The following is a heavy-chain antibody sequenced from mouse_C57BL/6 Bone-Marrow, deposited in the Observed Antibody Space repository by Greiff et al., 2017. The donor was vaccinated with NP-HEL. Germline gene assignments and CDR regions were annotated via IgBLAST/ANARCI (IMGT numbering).Heavy chain of an antibody. D-gene: IGHD2-2*01. V-gene: IGHV1-81*01. CDR3: ARPMVTTKRYAMDY. CDR2: IYPRSGNT. J-gene: IGHJ4*01. Sequence: VQLQQSGAELARPGASVKLSCKASGYTFTSYGISWVKQRTGQGLEWIGEIYPRSGNTYYNEKFKGKATLTADKSSSTAYMGLRSLTSEDSAVYFCARPMVTTKRYAMDYWGQGTSVTVSS. CDR1: GYTFTSYG.